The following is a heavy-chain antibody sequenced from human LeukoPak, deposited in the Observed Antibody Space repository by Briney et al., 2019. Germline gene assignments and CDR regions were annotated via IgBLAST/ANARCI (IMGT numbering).Heavy chain of an antibody. CDR2: ISWNSGSI. J-gene: IGHJ6*02. CDR1: GFTFDDYA. V-gene: IGHV3-9*01. CDR3: AKGGDILTTYGMDV. Sequence: GGSLRLSCAASGFTFDDYAMHWVRQAPGKGLEWVSGISWNSGSIGYADSVKGRFTISRDNAKNSLYQQMNSLRAEDTALYYCAKGGDILTTYGMDVWGQGTTVTVSS. D-gene: IGHD3-9*01.